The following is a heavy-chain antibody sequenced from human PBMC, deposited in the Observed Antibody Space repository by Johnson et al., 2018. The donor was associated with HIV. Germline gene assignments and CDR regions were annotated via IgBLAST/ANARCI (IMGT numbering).Heavy chain of an antibody. V-gene: IGHV3-30*02. CDR2: IRYDGSNK. J-gene: IGHJ3*02. Sequence: QVQLVESGGGLVQPGGSLRLSCAASGFTFSSYGMHWVRQAPGKGLEWVAFIRYDGSNKYYADSVKGRFTISRDNSKNTLYLQMNSLRAEDTAVYYCARELGGSSLPFGAFDIWGQGTMVTVS. CDR1: GFTFSSYG. CDR3: ARELGGSSLPFGAFDI. D-gene: IGHD6-13*01.